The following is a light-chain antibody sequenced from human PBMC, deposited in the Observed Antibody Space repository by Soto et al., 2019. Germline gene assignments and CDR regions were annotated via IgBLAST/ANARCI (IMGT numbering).Light chain of an antibody. CDR2: RNN. J-gene: IGLJ2*01. V-gene: IGLV2-8*01. Sequence: QSALTQPPSASGSPGQSVAISCTGTSSDVGGYNYVSWYQQHPGKAPKLLIYRNNQRPSGVPDRFSGSKSGTSASLAISGLRSEDEADYYCAGWDDSLSGVVFGGGTKLTVL. CDR3: AGWDDSLSGVV. CDR1: SSDVGGYNY.